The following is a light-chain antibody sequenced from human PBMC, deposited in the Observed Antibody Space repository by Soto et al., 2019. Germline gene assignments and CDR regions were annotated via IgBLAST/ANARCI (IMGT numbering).Light chain of an antibody. CDR3: QQYYKLPYT. Sequence: EIVMTQSPATLSVSPGGRATLSCRASQSASDNLAWYQQKRGQAPRLLIYGASARATDIPARFSGSGSGTEFTLTISGLQSEDFAVYFCQQYYKLPYTFGQGARLEIK. V-gene: IGKV3-15*01. J-gene: IGKJ2*01. CDR2: GAS. CDR1: QSASDN.